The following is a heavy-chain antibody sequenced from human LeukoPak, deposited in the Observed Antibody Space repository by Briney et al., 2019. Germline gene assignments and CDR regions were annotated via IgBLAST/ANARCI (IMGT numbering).Heavy chain of an antibody. CDR3: VREGLERRTNFDY. D-gene: IGHD1-1*01. V-gene: IGHV3-64D*06. Sequence: GGSLRLSSSPSGFTSTSHVMHWVRQAPGKGLQYYAGSVKGRFTIPRDSSKNTVYLQMNSLTAEDTAVYYCVREGLERRTNFDYWGQGTLVSVSS. CDR1: GFTSTSHV. J-gene: IGHJ4*02.